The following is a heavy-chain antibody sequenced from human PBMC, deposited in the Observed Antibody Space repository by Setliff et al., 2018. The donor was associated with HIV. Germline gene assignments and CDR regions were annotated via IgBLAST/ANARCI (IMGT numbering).Heavy chain of an antibody. CDR3: AKARRVADFDY. V-gene: IGHV4-4*09. Sequence: PSETPSLTCTVSGGSMNENHWSWIRQSPGKRLEWIGYVYTSGNTNYNPSLKSRVTISLDTSRNQLSLKLTSVTAADTAVYYCAKARRVADFDYWGQGTLVTVSS. CDR1: GGSMNENH. CDR2: VYTSGNT. D-gene: IGHD2-15*01. J-gene: IGHJ4*02.